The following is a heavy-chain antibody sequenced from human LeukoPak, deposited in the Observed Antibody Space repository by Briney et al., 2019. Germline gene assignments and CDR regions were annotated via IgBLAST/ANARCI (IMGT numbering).Heavy chain of an antibody. J-gene: IGHJ6*03. D-gene: IGHD2-2*01. V-gene: IGHV4-34*01. CDR3: ARRGYCSSTSCSPGYYYYYMDV. CDR2: INHSGST. CDR1: GGSFSGYY. Sequence: SETLSLTCAVYGGSFSGYYWSWIRQPPGKGLEWIGEINHSGSTNYNPSLKSRVTISVDTSKNQFSLKLSSVTAADTAVYYCARRGYCSSTSCSPGYYYYYMDVWGKGTTVTVSS.